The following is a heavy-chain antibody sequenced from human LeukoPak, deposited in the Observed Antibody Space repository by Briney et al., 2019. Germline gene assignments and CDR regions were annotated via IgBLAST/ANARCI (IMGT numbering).Heavy chain of an antibody. CDR2: IYSGGST. Sequence: SGGSLRLSCAASGFTFSSYAMSWVRQAPGKGLECVSVIYSGGSTYYADSVKGRFTISRDNSGNTLYLQMNSLRAEDTAAYYCAVANPYTSGWYYFDYWGQGTLVTVSS. J-gene: IGHJ4*02. CDR3: AVANPYTSGWYYFDY. CDR1: GFTFSSYA. D-gene: IGHD6-19*01. V-gene: IGHV3-53*01.